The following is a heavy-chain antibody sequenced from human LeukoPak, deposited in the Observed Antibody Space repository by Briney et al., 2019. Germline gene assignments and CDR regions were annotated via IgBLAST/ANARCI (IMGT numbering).Heavy chain of an antibody. J-gene: IGHJ5*02. Sequence: GGSLRLSCAASGFTFSSYAMTWVRRAPGKGLEWVSAISGSGGSTYYADSVKGRFTISRDNSKNTLYLQMNSLRAEDTAVYYCAKYGSGRTGNWFDPWGQGTLDIVSS. CDR1: GFTFSSYA. CDR2: ISGSGGST. CDR3: AKYGSGRTGNWFDP. V-gene: IGHV3-23*01. D-gene: IGHD3-10*01.